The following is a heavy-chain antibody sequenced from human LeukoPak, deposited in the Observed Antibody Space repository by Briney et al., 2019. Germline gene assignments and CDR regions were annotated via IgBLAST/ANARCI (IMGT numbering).Heavy chain of an antibody. V-gene: IGHV3-33*01. CDR2: IWYDGSNK. Sequence: GRSLRLSCAASEFTFSGYGMHWVRQAPGKGLEWVALIWYDGSNKYYAESVKGRFSISRDNSKNTLYLQMNSLRAEDTALYYCARARGITAAGLDKNWFDPWGQGTLVTVSS. J-gene: IGHJ5*02. D-gene: IGHD6-13*01. CDR1: EFTFSGYG. CDR3: ARARGITAAGLDKNWFDP.